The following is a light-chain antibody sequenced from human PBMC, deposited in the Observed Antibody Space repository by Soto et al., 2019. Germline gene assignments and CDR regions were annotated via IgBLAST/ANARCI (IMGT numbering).Light chain of an antibody. V-gene: IGKV3-20*01. Sequence: EIVLTQSPGTLSLSPGERATLSCRASQSVSDSSLAWYHQKPGQAPRLLIYGASRRATGIPDTFSGSGSGTDFTLTISRLETEDFAVYYCQLYGDSPMYTFGKGTKLEIK. CDR3: QLYGDSPMYT. CDR1: QSVSDSS. CDR2: GAS. J-gene: IGKJ2*01.